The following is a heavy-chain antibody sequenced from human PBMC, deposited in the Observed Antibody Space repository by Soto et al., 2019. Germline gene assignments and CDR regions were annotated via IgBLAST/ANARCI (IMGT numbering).Heavy chain of an antibody. CDR1: GFTFDDYA. CDR2: ISWNSGSI. J-gene: IGHJ4*02. D-gene: IGHD3-22*01. Sequence: PGGSLRLSCAASGFTFDDYAMHWVRQAPGKGLEWVSGISWNSGSIGYADSVKGRFTISRDNAKNPLYLQMNSLRAEDTALYYCAKDIPHNFYYYDSSGPFDYWGQGTLVTVSS. CDR3: AKDIPHNFYYYDSSGPFDY. V-gene: IGHV3-9*01.